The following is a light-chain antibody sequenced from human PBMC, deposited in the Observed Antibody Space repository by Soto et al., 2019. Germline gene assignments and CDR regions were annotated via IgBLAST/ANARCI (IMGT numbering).Light chain of an antibody. CDR3: CSYAGSYTLYV. CDR1: SSDVGGYNY. V-gene: IGLV2-11*01. Sequence: LTQPRSVSGSPGQSVTIPCTGTSSDVGGYNYVSWYQQHPGKAPKLMIYDVSKRPSVVPDRVSGSKSGNTASLTISGLQAEDEADYYCCSYAGSYTLYVFGTGTKVTVL. CDR2: DVS. J-gene: IGLJ1*01.